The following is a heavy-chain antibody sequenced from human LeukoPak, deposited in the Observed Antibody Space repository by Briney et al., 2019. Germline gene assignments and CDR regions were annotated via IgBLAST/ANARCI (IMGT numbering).Heavy chain of an antibody. Sequence: ASVKVSCKASGGTFSSYAIDWVRQAPGQGLEWMGGIIPIFGTTNYAQKFQGRVTITADESTSTAYMELSSLRSEDTAVYYCAREDSSGPNYYYYGMDVWGQGTTVTVSS. CDR2: IIPIFGTT. V-gene: IGHV1-69*13. J-gene: IGHJ6*02. CDR1: GGTFSSYA. CDR3: AREDSSGPNYYYYGMDV. D-gene: IGHD3-22*01.